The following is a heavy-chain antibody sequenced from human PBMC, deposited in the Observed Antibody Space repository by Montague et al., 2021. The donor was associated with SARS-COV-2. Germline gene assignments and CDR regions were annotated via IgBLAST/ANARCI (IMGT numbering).Heavy chain of an antibody. Sequence: CAISGDSVSRNSATWNWIRQSPSRGLEWLGRTYYRSMWKSDYARSAKSRIAINPDTSKNQFSLQLSSVTPEDTALYYCVRGIEAAGSYDYWGQGTLVTVSS. D-gene: IGHD6-13*01. V-gene: IGHV6-1*01. CDR1: GDSVSRNSAT. CDR2: TYYRSMWKS. CDR3: VRGIEAAGSYDY. J-gene: IGHJ4*02.